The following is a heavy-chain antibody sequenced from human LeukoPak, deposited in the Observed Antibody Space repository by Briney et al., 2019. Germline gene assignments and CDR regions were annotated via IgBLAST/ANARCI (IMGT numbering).Heavy chain of an antibody. CDR1: GYTFTDYY. Sequence: ASVKVSCRASGYTFTDYYIHWVRQAPGQGLEWMGWINPNSVTNYAQKFQGRVTMTRDTSISTAYMELSRLRSDDTAVYYCARSPLRGYDFWSVWGQGTLVTVSS. J-gene: IGHJ4*02. CDR2: INPNSVT. D-gene: IGHD3-3*01. CDR3: ARSPLRGYDFWSV. V-gene: IGHV1-2*02.